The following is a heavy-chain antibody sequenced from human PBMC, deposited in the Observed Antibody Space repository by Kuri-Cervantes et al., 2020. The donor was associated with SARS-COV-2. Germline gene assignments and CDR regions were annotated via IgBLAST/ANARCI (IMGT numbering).Heavy chain of an antibody. J-gene: IGHJ4*02. CDR3: ARHAPSIVRFLQWTQPEHNFDY. V-gene: IGHV4-34*01. D-gene: IGHD3-3*01. CDR2: INHSGSN. CDR1: GGSFSGYY. Sequence: SETLSLTCAVYGGSFSGYYWSWIRQPPGKGLEWIGEINHSGSNNYNPSLESRVTISVDTSKNQFSLKLSSVTAADTAVYYWARHAPSIVRFLQWTQPEHNFDYWGQGTLVTVSS.